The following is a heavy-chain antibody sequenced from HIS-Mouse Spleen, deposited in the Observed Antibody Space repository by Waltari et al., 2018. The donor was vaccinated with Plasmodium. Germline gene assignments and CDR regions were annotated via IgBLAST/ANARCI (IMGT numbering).Heavy chain of an antibody. CDR2: ITPNRGVT. J-gene: IGHJ1*01. CDR3: ARVLGYKAAAGTFVEYFQH. CDR1: GYTFTGYY. Sequence: QVQLVQSGAEVKKPGASVKVSCKASGYTFTGYYMHWVRQAPGQGLEWMGLITPNRGVTNNAQKFQGRVTMTRDTSISPDYMERSRLRSDDTAVYYCARVLGYKAAAGTFVEYFQHWGQGTLVTVSS. V-gene: IGHV1-2*06. D-gene: IGHD6-13*01.